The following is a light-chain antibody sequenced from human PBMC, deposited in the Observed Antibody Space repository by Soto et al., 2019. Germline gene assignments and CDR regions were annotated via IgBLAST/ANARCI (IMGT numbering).Light chain of an antibody. Sequence: DRFIITCGAVQTISPFLNWYQYKPGKPPKLLIYDASNLQSGVPSRFSGSGSGTDFTLTISSLQPEDFATYYCQQSYSTPLPFGGGTKVDFK. V-gene: IGKV1-39*01. J-gene: IGKJ4*01. CDR3: QQSYSTPLP. CDR2: DAS. CDR1: QTISPF.